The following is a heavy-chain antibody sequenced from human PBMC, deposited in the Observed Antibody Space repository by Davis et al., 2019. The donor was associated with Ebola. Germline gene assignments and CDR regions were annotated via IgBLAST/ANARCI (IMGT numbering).Heavy chain of an antibody. Sequence: GESLKISCAASGFTFSSYWMSWVRQAPGKGLEWVSVLYSGGSTKYTDSVKGRFTISRDDSKNTLYLQMNSLRAEDTAVYYCARDSNYRFDFWGQGTLVTVSS. V-gene: IGHV3-53*01. D-gene: IGHD4-11*01. CDR1: GFTFSSYW. CDR2: LYSGGST. CDR3: ARDSNYRFDF. J-gene: IGHJ4*02.